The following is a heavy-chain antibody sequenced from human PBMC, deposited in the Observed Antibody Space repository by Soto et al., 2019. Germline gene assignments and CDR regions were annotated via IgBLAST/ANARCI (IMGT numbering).Heavy chain of an antibody. J-gene: IGHJ4*02. D-gene: IGHD6-19*01. Sequence: GASVKLSSKASGYTFTGYYMHWVRQAPGQGLEWMGWINPNSGGTNYAQKFQGWVTMTRDTSISTAYMELSRLRSDDTAVYYCARDHDIAVAGNPYFDYWGQGTLVTVSS. CDR2: INPNSGGT. CDR3: ARDHDIAVAGNPYFDY. V-gene: IGHV1-2*04. CDR1: GYTFTGYY.